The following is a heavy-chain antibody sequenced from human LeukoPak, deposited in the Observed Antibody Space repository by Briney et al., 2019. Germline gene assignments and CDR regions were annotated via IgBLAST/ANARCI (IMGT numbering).Heavy chain of an antibody. CDR3: AKERQTGDYSTSDS. CDR1: GFTFSSYT. CDR2: VNNRGVT. J-gene: IGHJ4*02. D-gene: IGHD4-17*01. V-gene: IGHV3-23*01. Sequence: GGSLRLSCAASGFTFSSYTMIWVRQAPGKGLEWVSAVNNRGVTYYPGSVKGRFTTSRDNSKNTLYLQMNSLRVEDTAIYFCAKERQTGDYSTSDSWGQGTLVTVSS.